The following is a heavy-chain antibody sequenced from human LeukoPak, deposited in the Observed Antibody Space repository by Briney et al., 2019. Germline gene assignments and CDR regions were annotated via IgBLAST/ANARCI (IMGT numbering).Heavy chain of an antibody. CDR3: AKTYYYDSSGYYGYDY. D-gene: IGHD3-22*01. J-gene: IGHJ4*02. CDR2: ISGSGGST. CDR1: GFTFSSYA. V-gene: IGHV3-23*01. Sequence: GGSLRLSCAASGFTFSSYAMSWVRQAPGKGLEWVSAISGSGGSTYYADSVKGWFTISRDNSKNTLYLQMNSLRAEDTAVYYCAKTYYYDSSGYYGYDYWGQGTLVTVSP.